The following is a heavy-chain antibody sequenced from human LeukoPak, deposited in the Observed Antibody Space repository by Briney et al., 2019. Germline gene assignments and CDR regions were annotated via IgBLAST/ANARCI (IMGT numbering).Heavy chain of an antibody. J-gene: IGHJ4*02. CDR3: ASWQFSSSSAY. CDR2: IYYSGST. D-gene: IGHD6-13*01. V-gene: IGHV4-39*01. CDR1: GXSISSSRYY. Sequence: SSETLSLTCTVSGXSISSSRYYWGWIRQPPGKGLEWIGSIYYSGSTYYNPSLKSRVTISVDKSNNQFSLKLYSVTAADTAVYFCASWQFSSSSAYWGQGTLVTVSS.